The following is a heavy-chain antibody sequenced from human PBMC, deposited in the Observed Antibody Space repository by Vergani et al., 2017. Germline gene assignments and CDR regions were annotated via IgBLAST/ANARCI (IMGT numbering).Heavy chain of an antibody. CDR3: ARVMYRDEASTGYRLEGIDI. D-gene: IGHD3-9*01. CDR2: IYSTGST. V-gene: IGHV4-59*01. J-gene: IGHJ6*02. Sequence: QVQLQESGPGLVKPSETLSLTCTVSGGSISSYYWSWIRQPPGKGLEWIGYIYSTGSTNYNPSLNSRVTMSVDTSKNQFSLKLRSVTAADTAVYFCARVMYRDEASTGYRLEGIDIWGQGTTVTISS. CDR1: GGSISSYY.